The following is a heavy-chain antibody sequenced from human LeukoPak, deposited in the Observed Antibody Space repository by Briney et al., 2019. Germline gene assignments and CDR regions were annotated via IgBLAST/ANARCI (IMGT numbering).Heavy chain of an antibody. CDR3: ARSDEITVADSYYYYAMDV. CDR1: GFIFSNYE. J-gene: IGHJ6*04. Sequence: GGSLRLSCVASGFIFSNYEMNWVRQAPGKGLEWLSYISSSGSTIYYADCVKGRFTISRDNAKKSLYLQMNSLRAEDTAVYFCARSDEITVADSYYYYAMDVWGRGTTVTVSS. CDR2: ISSSGSTI. D-gene: IGHD6-19*01. V-gene: IGHV3-48*03.